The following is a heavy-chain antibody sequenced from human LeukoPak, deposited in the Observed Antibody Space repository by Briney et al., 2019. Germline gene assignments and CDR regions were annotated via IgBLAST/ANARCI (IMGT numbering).Heavy chain of an antibody. V-gene: IGHV3-21*01. Sequence: GGSLRLSCAASGFTFSSYSMNWVRQAPGKGLEWVSSISSSSSYIYYADSVKSRFTISRDNAKNSLYLQMNSLRAEDTAVYYCARDPGVLWFREVDCWGQGTLVTVSS. CDR2: ISSSSSYI. CDR1: GFTFSSYS. J-gene: IGHJ4*02. D-gene: IGHD3-10*01. CDR3: ARDPGVLWFREVDC.